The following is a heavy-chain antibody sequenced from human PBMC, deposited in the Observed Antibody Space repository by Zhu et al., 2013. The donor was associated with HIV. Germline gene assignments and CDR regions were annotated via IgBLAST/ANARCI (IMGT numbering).Heavy chain of an antibody. J-gene: IGHJ3*02. D-gene: IGHD6-13*01. CDR1: GFTFSSYA. V-gene: IGHV3-30-3*01. CDR3: ARDRGSWYQSSAFDI. Sequence: VQLVESGGGVVQPGRSLRLSCAASGFTFSSYAMHWVRQAPGKGLEWVAVISYDGSNKYYADPVKGRFTISRDNSKNTLYLQMNSLRAEDTAVYYCARDRGSWYQSSAFDIWGQGTMVTVSS. CDR2: ISYDGSNK.